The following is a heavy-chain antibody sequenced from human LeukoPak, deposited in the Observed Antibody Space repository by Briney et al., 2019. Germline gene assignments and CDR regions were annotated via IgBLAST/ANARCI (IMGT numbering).Heavy chain of an antibody. CDR2: ISSYNGNT. V-gene: IGHV1-18*01. CDR3: ARSGLSSAHRLTQGY. D-gene: IGHD1-14*01. Sequence: ASVKVSCKASGYTHTSYGISWVRPATGQGLAWMGWISSYNGNTNYAQKLQGRVTMTADTTTTTAYMELRSLRSDATAVYYWARSGLSSAHRLTQGYWGQGTLVTVSS. CDR1: GYTHTSYG. J-gene: IGHJ4*02.